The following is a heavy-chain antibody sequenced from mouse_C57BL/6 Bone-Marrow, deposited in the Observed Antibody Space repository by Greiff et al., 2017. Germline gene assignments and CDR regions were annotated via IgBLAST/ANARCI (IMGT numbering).Heavy chain of an antibody. J-gene: IGHJ4*01. V-gene: IGHV1-64*01. Sequence: QVQLQQSGAELVKPGASVKLSCKASGYTFTSYWMHWVKQRPGQGLEWIGMIHPNSGSTNYNEKFKSKATLTVDQSSSTAYMQLSSLTSEDSAVYYCAYDYDGALDYWGQGTSGTVSS. CDR1: GYTFTSYW. D-gene: IGHD2-4*01. CDR3: AYDYDGALDY. CDR2: IHPNSGST.